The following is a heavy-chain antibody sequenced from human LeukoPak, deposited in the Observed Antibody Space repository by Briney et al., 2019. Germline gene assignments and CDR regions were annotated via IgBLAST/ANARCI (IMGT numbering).Heavy chain of an antibody. CDR2: INPNSGGT. D-gene: IGHD3-3*01. CDR3: ARDQEAGITIFGVVPLDY. V-gene: IGHV1-2*02. CDR1: GGTFSSYA. J-gene: IGHJ4*02. Sequence: ASVKVSCKASGGTFSSYAISWVRQAPGQGLEWMGWINPNSGGTNYAQTFQGRVTMTRDTSISTAYMELSSLISDDTAVYYCARDQEAGITIFGVVPLDYWGQETLVTVSS.